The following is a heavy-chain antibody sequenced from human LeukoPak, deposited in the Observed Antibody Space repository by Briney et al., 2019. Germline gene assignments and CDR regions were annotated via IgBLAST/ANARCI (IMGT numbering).Heavy chain of an antibody. V-gene: IGHV3-21*06. D-gene: IGHD1-26*01. CDR3: ARAGSGRSPDWFDP. CDR1: GFTFSSYR. J-gene: IGHJ5*02. CDR2: ISSSHNNI. Sequence: PGGSLRLSCAASGFTFSSYRMNWVRQAPGKGLDWVSSISSSHNNIYYADSVKGRFTISRDNAKNSLYLQMNSLRAEDTAVYYCARAGSGRSPDWFDPWGQGTLVTVSS.